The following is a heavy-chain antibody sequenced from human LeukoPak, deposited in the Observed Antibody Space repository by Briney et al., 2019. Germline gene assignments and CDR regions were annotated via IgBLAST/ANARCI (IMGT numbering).Heavy chain of an antibody. V-gene: IGHV1-69*05. J-gene: IGHJ4*02. D-gene: IGHD1-1*01. CDR2: IIPIFDTT. CDR3: ARGPGSKMYYFDY. Sequence: ASVKVSCKASGGTFSSYAISWVRQAPGQGLEWMGGIIPIFDTTNYAQKFQGRVTITTDESTGTVYMELSSLTSEDTAVYYCARGPGSKMYYFDYWGQGTLVTVSS. CDR1: GGTFSSYA.